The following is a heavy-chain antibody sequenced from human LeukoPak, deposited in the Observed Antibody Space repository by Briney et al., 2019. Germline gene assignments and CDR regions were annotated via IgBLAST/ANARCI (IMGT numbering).Heavy chain of an antibody. J-gene: IGHJ6*03. CDR2: IFYSGST. D-gene: IGHD2-8*01. V-gene: IGHV4-39*07. CDR3: ARVTRDIVLMVYAYYYYYYMDV. Sequence: PSETLSLTCTVSSGSISTSNYYWGWVRQPPGKALEWIGNIFYSGSTYYSPSLKSRVTISVDTSKNQFSLKLSSVTAADTAVYYCARVTRDIVLMVYAYYYYYYMDVWGKGTTVTVSS. CDR1: SGSISTSNYY.